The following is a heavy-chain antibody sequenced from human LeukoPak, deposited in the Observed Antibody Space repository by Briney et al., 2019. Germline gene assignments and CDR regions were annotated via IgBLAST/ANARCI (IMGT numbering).Heavy chain of an antibody. CDR1: GFTFTIYN. Sequence: PGGSLRLSCAASGFTFTIYNMNWVRQAPGKGLEWVSFISFSGTTTYYADSVKGRFTISRDIAKNSLYLQMNSLRAEDTAVYYCAREGLQTYYFDYWGQGTLVTVSS. CDR3: AREGLQTYYFDY. J-gene: IGHJ4*02. D-gene: IGHD5-18*01. CDR2: ISFSGTTT. V-gene: IGHV3-48*01.